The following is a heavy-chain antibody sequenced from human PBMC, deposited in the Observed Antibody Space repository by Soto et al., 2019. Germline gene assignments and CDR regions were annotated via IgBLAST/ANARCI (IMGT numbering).Heavy chain of an antibody. V-gene: IGHV3-21*01. CDR3: VREDGKVGTNSAFDY. D-gene: IGHD1-26*01. Sequence: PGGSLRLSCASSGFTFSTYSMNWVRQGPGKGLEWVSSINGRGNYIYYAESVKGRFTISRDNAKNSLYLQMDRLRAEDTALYYCVREDGKVGTNSAFDYWGLGARVTV. J-gene: IGHJ4*02. CDR1: GFTFSTYS. CDR2: INGRGNYI.